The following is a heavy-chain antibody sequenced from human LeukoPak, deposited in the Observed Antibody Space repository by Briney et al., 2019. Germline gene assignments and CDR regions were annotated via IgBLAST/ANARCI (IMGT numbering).Heavy chain of an antibody. J-gene: IGHJ3*02. CDR2: ISSSSSYI. D-gene: IGHD2-2*01. CDR3: ARGRRDIVVVPAAAAFDI. Sequence: GGSLGLSCAASGFTFSSYSMNWVRQAPGKGLEWVSSISSSSSYIYYADSVKGRFTISRDNAKNSLYLQMNSLRAEDTAVYYCARGRRDIVVVPAAAAFDIWGQGTMVTVSS. V-gene: IGHV3-21*01. CDR1: GFTFSSYS.